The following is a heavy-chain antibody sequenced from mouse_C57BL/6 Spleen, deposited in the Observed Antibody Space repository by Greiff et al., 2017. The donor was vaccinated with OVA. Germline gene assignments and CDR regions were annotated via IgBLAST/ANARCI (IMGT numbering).Heavy chain of an antibody. J-gene: IGHJ2*01. CDR1: GYTFTSYW. V-gene: IGHV1-50*01. CDR2: IDPSDSYT. D-gene: IGHD4-1*01. Sequence: QVQLQQPGAELVKPGASVKLSCKASGYTFTSYWMQWVKQRPGQVLEWIGEIDPSDSYTNYNQKFKGKATLTVDTSSSTAYMQLSSLTSEDSAVYYCARPGTDYWGQGTTLTVSS. CDR3: ARPGTDY.